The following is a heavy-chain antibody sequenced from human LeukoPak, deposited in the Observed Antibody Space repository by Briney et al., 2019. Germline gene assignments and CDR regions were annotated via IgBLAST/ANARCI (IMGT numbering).Heavy chain of an antibody. CDR3: AKDGGYSGYDHFDY. V-gene: IGHV3-23*01. CDR1: GFTFSNYA. D-gene: IGHD5-12*01. J-gene: IGHJ4*02. CDR2: ISDSGGST. Sequence: LPGGSLRLSCAASGFTFSNYAMSWVHQAPGKGLEWVSTISDSGGSTYYADSVKGRFTISRDNSKNTLYLHMNSLRAEDTAVYYCAKDGGYSGYDHFDYWGQGTLVTVSS.